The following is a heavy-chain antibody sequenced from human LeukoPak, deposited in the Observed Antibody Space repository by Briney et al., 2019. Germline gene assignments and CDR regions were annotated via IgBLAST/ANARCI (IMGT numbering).Heavy chain of an antibody. CDR3: ARNGQYNFPHEFDY. Sequence: SQTLSLTCAVSGGSISSDSYYWSWIRQPAGKGLESIGPIYGSESTNYNPSLKSRVTISVDTSKNQFSLKLSSVTAADTAVYYCARNGQYNFPHEFDYWGQGTLVTVSS. V-gene: IGHV4-61*02. CDR1: GGSISSDSYY. J-gene: IGHJ4*02. D-gene: IGHD1-20*01. CDR2: IYGSEST.